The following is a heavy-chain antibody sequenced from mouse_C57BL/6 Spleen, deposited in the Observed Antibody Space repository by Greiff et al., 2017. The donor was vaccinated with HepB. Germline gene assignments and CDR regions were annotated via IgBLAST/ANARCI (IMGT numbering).Heavy chain of an antibody. D-gene: IGHD1-1*01. CDR3: ASRTSYYYGSSPFDY. CDR1: GYTFTGYW. CDR2: ILPGSGST. J-gene: IGHJ2*01. Sequence: VMLVESGAELMKPGASVKLSCKATGYTFTGYWIEWVKQRPGHGLEWIGEILPGSGSTNYNEKFKGKATFTADTSSNTAYMQLSSLTTEDSAIYYCASRTSYYYGSSPFDYWGQGTTLTVSS. V-gene: IGHV1-9*01.